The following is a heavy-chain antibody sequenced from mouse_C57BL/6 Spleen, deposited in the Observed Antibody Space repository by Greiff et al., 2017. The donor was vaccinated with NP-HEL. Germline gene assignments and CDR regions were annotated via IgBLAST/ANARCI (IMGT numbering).Heavy chain of an antibody. CDR1: GYTFTSYW. CDR2: IDPSDSYT. V-gene: IGHV1-69*01. D-gene: IGHD1-1*01. CDR3: ARGGRKNYESYFDY. Sequence: VQLQQPGAELVMPGASVKLSCKASGYTFTSYWMHWVKQRPGQGLEWIGEIDPSDSYTNYNQKFKGKSTLTVDKSSSTAYMQLSSLTSEDSAVYYCARGGRKNYESYFDYWGQGTTLTVSS. J-gene: IGHJ2*01.